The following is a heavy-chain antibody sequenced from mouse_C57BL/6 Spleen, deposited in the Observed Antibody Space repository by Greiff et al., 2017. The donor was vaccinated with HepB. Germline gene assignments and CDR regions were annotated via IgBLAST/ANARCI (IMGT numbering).Heavy chain of an antibody. CDR1: GFTFSSYA. CDR2: ISSGGDYI. Sequence: EVKLVESGEGLVKPGGSLKLSCAASGFTFSSYAMSWVRQTPEKRLEWVAYISSGGDYIYYADTVKGRFTISRDNARNTLYLQMSSLKSEDTAMYYSTREGDSSAFFDYWGQGTTLTVSS. D-gene: IGHD3-2*02. CDR3: TREGDSSAFFDY. J-gene: IGHJ2*01. V-gene: IGHV5-9-1*02.